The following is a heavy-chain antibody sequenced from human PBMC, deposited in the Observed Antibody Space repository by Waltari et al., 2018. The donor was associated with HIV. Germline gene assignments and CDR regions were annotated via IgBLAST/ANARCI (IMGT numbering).Heavy chain of an antibody. CDR1: GFSFGSHG. CDR3: AKEYSSSQGFDY. J-gene: IGHJ4*02. CDR2: IRYDGSNK. V-gene: IGHV3-30*02. D-gene: IGHD6-13*01. Sequence: QVQLVESGGGVVPSGVPLRLSCAASGFSFGSHGMTWVRQVPGKGLEWVAFIRYDGSNKYYADSVKGRFTISRDNSKNTLYLQMNSLRAEDTAVYYCAKEYSSSQGFDYWGQGTLVTVSS.